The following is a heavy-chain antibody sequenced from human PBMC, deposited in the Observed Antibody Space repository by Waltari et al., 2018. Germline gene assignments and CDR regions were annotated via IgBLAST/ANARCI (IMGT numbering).Heavy chain of an antibody. CDR1: GYTFTGYY. CDR3: ARDEVDY. J-gene: IGHJ4*02. V-gene: IGHV1-2*02. CDR2: INPNRGGT. Sequence: QVQLVQSGAEVKKPGASVKVSCKASGYTFTGYYMHWVRQAPGQGLEWMGGINPNRGGTNYAQKLQGRVTMTRDTSISTAYMERSRLRSDDTAVYYCARDEVDYWGQGTLVTVSS.